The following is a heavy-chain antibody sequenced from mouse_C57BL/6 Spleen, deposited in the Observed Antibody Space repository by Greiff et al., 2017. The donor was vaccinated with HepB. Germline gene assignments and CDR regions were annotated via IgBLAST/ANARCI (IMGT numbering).Heavy chain of an antibody. CDR3: AREGLAPWFAY. CDR1: GFTFSDYG. J-gene: IGHJ3*01. V-gene: IGHV5-17*01. CDR2: ISSGSSTI. D-gene: IGHD3-3*01. Sequence: EVKLVESGGGLVKPGGSLKLSCAASGFTFSDYGMHWVRQAPEKGLEWVAYISSGSSTIYYADTVKGRFTISRDNAKNTLFLQMTSLRSEDTAMYYCAREGLAPWFAYWGQGTLVTVSA.